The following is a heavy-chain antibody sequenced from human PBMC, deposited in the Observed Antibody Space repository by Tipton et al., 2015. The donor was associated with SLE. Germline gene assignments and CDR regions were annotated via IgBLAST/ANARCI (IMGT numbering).Heavy chain of an antibody. D-gene: IGHD4-11*01. V-gene: IGHV3-23*01. J-gene: IGHJ5*02. CDR3: AKAPHDYRNFNWFDP. CDR1: RVTLGDFA. CDR2: INVDGSGT. Sequence: SLRLSCTGSRVTLGDFAVTWVRQVPGKGLEWVSQINVDGSGTTYADSVKGRFTLSRDNAKNAVYLQMNSLRADDTAVYYCAKAPHDYRNFNWFDPWGQGTLVTVSS.